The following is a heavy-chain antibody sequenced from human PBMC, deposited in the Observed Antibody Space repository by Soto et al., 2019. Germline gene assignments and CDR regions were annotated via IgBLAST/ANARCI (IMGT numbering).Heavy chain of an antibody. V-gene: IGHV3-30-3*01. CDR1: GFTFSSYA. J-gene: IGHJ4*02. CDR3: ARDIIAVTYYFDY. CDR2: ISYDGSNK. D-gene: IGHD6-19*01. Sequence: GGSLRLSCAASGFTFSSYAMHWVRQAPGKGLEWVSVISYDGSNKYYADSVKGRFTISRDNSKNTLYLQMNSLRAEDTAVYYCARDIIAVTYYFDYWGQGTLVTVSS.